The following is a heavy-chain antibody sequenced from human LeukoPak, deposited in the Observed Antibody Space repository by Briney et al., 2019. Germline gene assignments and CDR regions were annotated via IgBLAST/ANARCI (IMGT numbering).Heavy chain of an antibody. Sequence: SETLSLTCTVSSGSISSYYWSWIRQPPGKGLEWIGYIYYSGSTNYNPSLKSRVTISVDTSKNQYSLKLSSVTAADTAVYYCARSDYGDYLDYWGQRTLVTVSS. J-gene: IGHJ4*02. CDR1: SGSISSYY. D-gene: IGHD4-17*01. CDR3: ARSDYGDYLDY. V-gene: IGHV4-59*08. CDR2: IYYSGST.